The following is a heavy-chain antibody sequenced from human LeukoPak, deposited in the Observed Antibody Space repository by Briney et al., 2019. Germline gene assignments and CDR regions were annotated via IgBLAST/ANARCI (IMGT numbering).Heavy chain of an antibody. CDR3: ARDNYYDSSSYTDAFDI. D-gene: IGHD3-22*01. J-gene: IGHJ3*02. Sequence: SQTLSLTCAISGDSVSSNSAAWNWIRQSPSRGLEWLGRTYYRSKWYNDYAVSVKSRITINPDTSKNQFSLQLNSVTPEDTAVYYCARDNYYDSSSYTDAFDIWGQGTMVTVSS. CDR1: GDSVSSNSAA. CDR2: TYYRSKWYN. V-gene: IGHV6-1*01.